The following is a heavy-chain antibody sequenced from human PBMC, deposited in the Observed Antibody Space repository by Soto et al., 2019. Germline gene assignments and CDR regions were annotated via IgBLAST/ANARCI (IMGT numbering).Heavy chain of an antibody. CDR2: ISWNSGSI. CDR3: AKDIFLVAGAGSYFQH. J-gene: IGHJ1*01. D-gene: IGHD6-19*01. V-gene: IGHV3-9*01. Sequence: DVQLVESGGGLVQTGRSLRLSCAASGFTFDDYAMHWVRQAPGKGLEWVSGISWNSGSIGYADSVKGRFTISRDNAKNSLYLQMNSLRAEDTAFYYCAKDIFLVAGAGSYFQHWGQGTLVTVSS. CDR1: GFTFDDYA.